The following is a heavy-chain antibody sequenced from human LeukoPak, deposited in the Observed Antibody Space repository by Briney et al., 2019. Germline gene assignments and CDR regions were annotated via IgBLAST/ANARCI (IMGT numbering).Heavy chain of an antibody. CDR3: ARYDSSGYSIDY. V-gene: IGHV4-59*01. J-gene: IGHJ4*02. Sequence: SETLSLTCTVSGGSISNYYWSWFRQPPGKGLEWIGYTYFSGNINYNPSLKSRVTISVDTSKTHFSLKLSSVTAADTAVYYCARYDSSGYSIDYWGQGTLVTVSS. CDR1: GGSISNYY. CDR2: TYFSGNI. D-gene: IGHD3-22*01.